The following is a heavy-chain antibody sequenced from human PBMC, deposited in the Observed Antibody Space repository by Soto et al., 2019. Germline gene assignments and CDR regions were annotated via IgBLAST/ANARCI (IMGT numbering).Heavy chain of an antibody. CDR2: IYYSGST. CDR3: AASLPGQWLVHGFDY. Sequence: QVQLQESGPGLVKPSQTLSLSCTVSGGSISSGGYYWSWIRQHPGKGLEWIGYIYYSGSTYYNPSLKSRLTISVYTSKNQFSLKLSSVTAADTAVYYCAASLPGQWLVHGFDYWGQRTLVTVSS. V-gene: IGHV4-31*03. CDR1: GGSISSGGYY. D-gene: IGHD6-19*01. J-gene: IGHJ4*02.